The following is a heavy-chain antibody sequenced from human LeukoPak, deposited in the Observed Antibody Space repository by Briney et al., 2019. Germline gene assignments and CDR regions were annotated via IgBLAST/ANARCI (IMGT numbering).Heavy chain of an antibody. V-gene: IGHV4-38-2*02. D-gene: IGHD3-22*01. CDR2: IYHSGST. J-gene: IGHJ6*03. CDR3: ARNDYYSNYYYYMDV. CDR1: GYSISSGYY. Sequence: SETLSLTCTVSGYSISSGYYWGWIRQPPGKELEWIGSIYHSGSTYYNPSLKSRVTISVDTSKNQFSLKLSSVTAADTAVYYCARNDYYSNYYYYMDVWGKGTTVTVSS.